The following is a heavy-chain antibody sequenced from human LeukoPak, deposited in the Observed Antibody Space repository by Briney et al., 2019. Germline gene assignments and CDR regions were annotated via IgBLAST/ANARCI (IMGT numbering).Heavy chain of an antibody. CDR3: ASCYDYGDYGDLYFDY. CDR2: IIPIFGTA. D-gene: IGHD4-17*01. CDR1: GGTFSSYA. J-gene: IGHJ4*02. V-gene: IGHV1-69*05. Sequence: SVKVSCKASGGTFSSYAISWVRQAPGQGLEWMGGIIPIFGTANYAQKFQGRVTITTDESTSTAYMELSSLRSEDTAVYYCASCYDYGDYGDLYFDYWGQGTLVTVSS.